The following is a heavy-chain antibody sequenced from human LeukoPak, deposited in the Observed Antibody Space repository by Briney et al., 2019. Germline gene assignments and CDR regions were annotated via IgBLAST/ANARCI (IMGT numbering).Heavy chain of an antibody. CDR1: GVALTNSEMS. CDR2: SDWGDK. CDR3: AGSYYHYGMYV. J-gene: IGHJ6*04. V-gene: IGHV2-70*11. Sequence: SGPTLAHATQTLTPSVTFSGVALTNSEMSVRCIRQPSGKVLERLTSSDWGDKHYSKYLQTRLSISRNTSKYPLVLRMTIMVLVDTATYFCAGSYYHYGMYVWGKETTVTVST.